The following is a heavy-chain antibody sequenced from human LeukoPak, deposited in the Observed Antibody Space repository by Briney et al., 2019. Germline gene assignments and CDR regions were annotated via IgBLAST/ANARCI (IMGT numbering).Heavy chain of an antibody. J-gene: IGHJ4*02. V-gene: IGHV3-7*01. Sequence: GGSLRLSCAAPEFTFSSYWMSWVRQAPGKGLEWVANIKQDGGEKYYLDSVKGRFTVSRDNAKNSLYLQMNSLRAEDTAVYYCARVGARQILEYWGQGALVTVSS. CDR2: IKQDGGEK. CDR1: EFTFSSYW. CDR3: ARVGARQILEY. D-gene: IGHD4-17*01.